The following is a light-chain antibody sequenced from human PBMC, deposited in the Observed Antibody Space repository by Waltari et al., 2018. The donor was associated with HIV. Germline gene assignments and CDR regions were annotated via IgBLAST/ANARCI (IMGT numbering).Light chain of an antibody. Sequence: DIQMTQSPSTLSASIGDRVTLTCRASQSINSWLALYQQKPGKAPRLLIHEASSLESGVPSRFSGSESGTEFTLIINSLQPDDFATYYCQQYKTYSGTFGQGTKVEI. CDR1: QSINSW. CDR2: EAS. V-gene: IGKV1-5*03. J-gene: IGKJ1*01. CDR3: QQYKTYSGT.